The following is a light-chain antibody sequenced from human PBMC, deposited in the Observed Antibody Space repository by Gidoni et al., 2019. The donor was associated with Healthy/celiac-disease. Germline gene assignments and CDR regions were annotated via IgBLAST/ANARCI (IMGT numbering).Light chain of an antibody. J-gene: IGKJ2*02. CDR1: QSVSSY. CDR2: EAS. Sequence: ELVLTQSPATLSLSPGERATLSCRASQSVSSYLAWYQQKPGQAPRLLIYEASNRATGIPARFSGSGSGTDFTLTISSLEPEDFAVYYCQQRSNWPGTFGQGTKLEIK. V-gene: IGKV3-11*01. CDR3: QQRSNWPGT.